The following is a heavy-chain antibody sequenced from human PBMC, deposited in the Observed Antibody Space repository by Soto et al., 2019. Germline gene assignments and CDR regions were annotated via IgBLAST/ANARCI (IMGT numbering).Heavy chain of an antibody. CDR1: GFTVSSNY. J-gene: IGHJ2*01. D-gene: IGHD6-13*01. CDR2: IYSGGST. CDR3: ARTAAGPLGYFDL. Sequence: VQLVESGGGLVQPGGSLRLSCAASGFTVSSNYMSWVRQAPGKGLEWVSVIYSGGSTYYADSVKGRFTISRDNSKNTLYLQMNSLRAEDTAVYYCARTAAGPLGYFDLWGRGTLVTVSS. V-gene: IGHV3-66*01.